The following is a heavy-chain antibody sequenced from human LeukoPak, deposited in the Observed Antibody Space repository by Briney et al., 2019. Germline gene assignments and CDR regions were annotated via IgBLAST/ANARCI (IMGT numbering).Heavy chain of an antibody. V-gene: IGHV4-59*08. D-gene: IGHD3-22*01. CDR3: ARHRDYYDT. Sequence: SETLSLTCTVSGASINNNFWTWIRQPPGKGLEWIGYIYSSGSANYNPSLKSRVIIPGDTSKNQISLNLTSVTAADTAVYFCARHRDYYDTWGHGTLVTVSS. CDR2: IYSSGSA. CDR1: GASINNNF. J-gene: IGHJ4*01.